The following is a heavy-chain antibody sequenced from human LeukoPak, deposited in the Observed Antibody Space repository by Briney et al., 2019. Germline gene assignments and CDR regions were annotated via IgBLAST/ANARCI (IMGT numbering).Heavy chain of an antibody. Sequence: GGSLRLSCAASGFTFSNAWMSWVRQAPGKGLEWVGRIKSKTDGGTTDYAAPVKGRFTISRDDSKNTLYLQMNSLRAEDTAVYYCAKDQGYDFWSDPLTFDYWGQGTLVTVSS. CDR1: GFTFSNAW. D-gene: IGHD3-3*01. CDR3: AKDQGYDFWSDPLTFDY. V-gene: IGHV3-15*01. J-gene: IGHJ4*02. CDR2: IKSKTDGGTT.